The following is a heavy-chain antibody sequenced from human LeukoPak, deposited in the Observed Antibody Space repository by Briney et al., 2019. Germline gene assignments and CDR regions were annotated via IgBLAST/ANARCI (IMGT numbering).Heavy chain of an antibody. Sequence: SETLSFTCTVSGDSVSSNYWSWIRQPPGKGLEWLGYFYSRTSVTSNPSLQGRVTMSPDTAKNQFSLRLTSVIAADTAVYYCARDTRFDSSGYRHVFWFFDLWGRGTLVTVSS. J-gene: IGHJ2*01. V-gene: IGHV4-59*02. CDR2: FYSRTSV. CDR3: ARDTRFDSSGYRHVFWFFDL. CDR1: GDSVSSNY. D-gene: IGHD3-22*01.